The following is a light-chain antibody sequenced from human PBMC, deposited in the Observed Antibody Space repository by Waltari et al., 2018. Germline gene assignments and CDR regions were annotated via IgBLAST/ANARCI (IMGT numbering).Light chain of an antibody. J-gene: IGLJ1*01. CDR3: QVWDSGTNHYV. CDR1: KIGSKN. V-gene: IGLV3-21*02. Sequence: SYELTQPPSVSVAPGQTARITCDGDKIGSKNVHWYQHKPGPAPVLGVYDAGDRPSGIPELFSGSNSGNTAALTISRVDAGDEAEYYCQVWDSGTNHYVFGTVTKVTVL. CDR2: DAG.